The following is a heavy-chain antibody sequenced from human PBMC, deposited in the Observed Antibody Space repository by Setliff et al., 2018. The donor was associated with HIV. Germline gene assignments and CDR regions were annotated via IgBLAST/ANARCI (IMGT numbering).Heavy chain of an antibody. CDR3: AKDFEWFGELFISRYYYYGMDV. D-gene: IGHD3-10*01. J-gene: IGHJ6*02. V-gene: IGHV3-23*01. Sequence: ASVKVSCAASGFTFSSYAMSWVRQAPGKGLEWVSAISGSGGSTYYADSVKGRFTISRDNSKNTLYLQMNSLRAEYTAVYYCAKDFEWFGELFISRYYYYGMDVWGQGTTFTVSS. CDR1: GFTFSSYA. CDR2: ISGSGGST.